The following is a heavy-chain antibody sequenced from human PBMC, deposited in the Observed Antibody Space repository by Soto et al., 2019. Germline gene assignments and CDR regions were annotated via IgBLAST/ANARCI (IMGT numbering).Heavy chain of an antibody. J-gene: IGHJ6*02. Sequence: GGSLRLSCAASGFTFSSYAMHWVRQAPGKGLEWVAVISYDGSNKYYADSVKGRFTISRDNSKNTLYLQMNSLRAEDTAVYYCARGGSSWYKPGFSYYYYYYGMDVWGQGTTVTVSS. CDR1: GFTFSSYA. V-gene: IGHV3-30-3*01. CDR3: ARGGSSWYKPGFSYYYYYYGMDV. D-gene: IGHD6-13*01. CDR2: ISYDGSNK.